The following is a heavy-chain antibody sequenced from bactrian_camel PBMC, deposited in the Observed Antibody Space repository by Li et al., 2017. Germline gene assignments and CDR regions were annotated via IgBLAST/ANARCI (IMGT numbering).Heavy chain of an antibody. CDR1: GFTFSNHW. Sequence: HVQLVESGGGTVQPGGSLRLSCAASGFTFSNHWMYWVRQAPGKGLERVSVIRPESGDAYYADSVKGRFTASRDNAKSTMYLQMNSLEIEDTAVYYCVTSLPVIYADAYYRWGQGTQVTVS. V-gene: IGHV3S1*01. D-gene: IGHD3*01. CDR2: IRPESGDA. J-gene: IGHJ4*01. CDR3: VTSLPVIYADAYYR.